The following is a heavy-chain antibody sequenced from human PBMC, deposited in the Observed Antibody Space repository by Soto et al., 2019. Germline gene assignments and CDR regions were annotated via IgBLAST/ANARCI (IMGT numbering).Heavy chain of an antibody. CDR3: ARDQLPTSYDYDGSGYYFRTFDY. D-gene: IGHD3-22*01. CDR2: ISAYNGNT. J-gene: IGHJ4*02. CDR1: GYTFTSYG. V-gene: IGHV1-18*01. Sequence: GASVKVSCKASGYTFTSYGISWVRQAPGQGLEWMGWISAYNGNTNYAQKLQGRVTMTTDTSTSTAYMELRSLRSDDTAVYYCARDQLPTSYDYDGSGYYFRTFDYWGQGNLVTVSS.